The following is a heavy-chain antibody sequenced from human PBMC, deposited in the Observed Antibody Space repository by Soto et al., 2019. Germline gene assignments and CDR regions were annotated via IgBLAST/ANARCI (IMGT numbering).Heavy chain of an antibody. CDR3: ARVESSPQQWLVKGGAFDI. J-gene: IGHJ3*02. Sequence: QVQLQESGPGLVKPSQTLSLTCTVSGGSISSGDYYWSWIRQPPGKGLEWIGYIYYSGSTYYNPSRKSRVTISVDTSKNQFSLKLSSVTAADTAVYYCARVESSPQQWLVKGGAFDIWGQGTMVTVSS. D-gene: IGHD6-19*01. CDR2: IYYSGST. CDR1: GGSISSGDYY. V-gene: IGHV4-30-4*01.